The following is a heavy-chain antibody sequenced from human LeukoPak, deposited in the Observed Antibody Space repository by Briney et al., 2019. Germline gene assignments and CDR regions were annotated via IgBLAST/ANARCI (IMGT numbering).Heavy chain of an antibody. CDR2: INPNSGGT. CDR1: GYTFTGYY. Sequence: ASVKVSCKASGYTFTGYYMHWVRQAPGQGLEWMGWINPNSGGTNYAQKFQGRVTMTRDTSTSTAYMELSRLRSDDTAVYYCASLPRRRGYSYAEYWGQGTLVTVSS. CDR3: ASLPRRRGYSYAEY. V-gene: IGHV1-2*02. J-gene: IGHJ4*02. D-gene: IGHD5-18*01.